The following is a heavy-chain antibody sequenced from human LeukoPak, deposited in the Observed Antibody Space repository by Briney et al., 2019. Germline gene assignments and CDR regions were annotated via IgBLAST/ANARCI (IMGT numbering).Heavy chain of an antibody. D-gene: IGHD3-10*01. J-gene: IGHJ4*02. CDR2: MTPKSGDT. V-gene: IGHV1-8*02. CDR3: ARGHNYGSGESVARAY. Sequence: ASVKVSCKASGYTFNNFDIDWIRQAPGQGLEWMGSMTPKSGDTDLAQKFQGRVTMTRDTSLNTAYLAVSSLTSDDTAVYYCARGHNYGSGESVARAYWGQGTLVTVSS. CDR1: GYTFNNFD.